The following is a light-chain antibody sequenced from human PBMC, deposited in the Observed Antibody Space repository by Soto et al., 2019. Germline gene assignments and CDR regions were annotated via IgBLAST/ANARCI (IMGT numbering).Light chain of an antibody. J-gene: IGKJ4*01. CDR1: QAISHY. Sequence: DIQMTQSPSAMSASVGDRVTITCRASQAISHYLAWFHQRPGKVPKRLIYGASTLQSGVPSRFSGSGSGTEFTLTISSLQPEDFVTYYCLQHNTYPLSFGGGTKVE. V-gene: IGKV1-17*03. CDR2: GAS. CDR3: LQHNTYPLS.